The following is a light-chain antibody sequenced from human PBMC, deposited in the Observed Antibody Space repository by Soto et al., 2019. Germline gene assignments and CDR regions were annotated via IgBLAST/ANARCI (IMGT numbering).Light chain of an antibody. Sequence: EIVLTQSPNTLSLSPGERATLSCRASQSLTSAYLVWYQQKPGLAPRLLIYGSSNRATGIPDRFSGSGSATDFPLTISRREPEDFAVYYCQHYDNTPPAVTFGPGTRLDIK. V-gene: IGKV3-20*01. CDR2: GSS. J-gene: IGKJ3*01. CDR1: QSLTSAY. CDR3: QHYDNTPPAVT.